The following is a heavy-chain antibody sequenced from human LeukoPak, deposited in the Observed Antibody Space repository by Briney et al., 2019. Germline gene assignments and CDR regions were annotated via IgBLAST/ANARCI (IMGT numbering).Heavy chain of an antibody. CDR2: IYYTGST. CDR3: ARNGYYGSGAAFDI. V-gene: IGHV4-59*08. J-gene: IGHJ3*02. D-gene: IGHD3-10*01. Sequence: SETLSLTCSVSGVSISSYYWSWIRQPPGKGLEWIGYIYYTGSTNYNPSLKSRVTISVDTSKNQFSLKLSSVTAADTAVYYCARNGYYGSGAAFDIWGQGTMVTVSS. CDR1: GVSISSYY.